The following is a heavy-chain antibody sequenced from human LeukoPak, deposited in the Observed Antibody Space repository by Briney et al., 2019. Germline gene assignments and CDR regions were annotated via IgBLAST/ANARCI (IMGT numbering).Heavy chain of an antibody. Sequence: GGSLRLSCAASGFTFSSYAMSWVRQAPGKGPGWVSAISCSGGSTYYADSVKGRFTISRDNSKNTLYLQMNSLRAEDTAVYYCAKRKYYYDSSGYPYYFDYWGQGTLVTVSS. CDR1: GFTFSSYA. J-gene: IGHJ4*02. V-gene: IGHV3-23*01. CDR2: ISCSGGST. D-gene: IGHD3-22*01. CDR3: AKRKYYYDSSGYPYYFDY.